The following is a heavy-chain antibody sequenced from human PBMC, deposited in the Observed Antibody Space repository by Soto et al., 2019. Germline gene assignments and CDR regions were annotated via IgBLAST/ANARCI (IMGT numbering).Heavy chain of an antibody. CDR2: INAGNGNT. J-gene: IGHJ4*02. CDR1: GYTFTSYA. V-gene: IGHV1-3*01. CDR3: ATGDSSSWYSLDY. D-gene: IGHD6-13*01. Sequence: QVQLVQSGAEVKKPGASVKVSCKASGYTFTSYAMHWVRQAPGQRLEWMGWINAGNGNTKYSQKFQGRVTITRDTSASTAYMELSSLRSEDTAVYYCATGDSSSWYSLDYWGQGTLVTVSS.